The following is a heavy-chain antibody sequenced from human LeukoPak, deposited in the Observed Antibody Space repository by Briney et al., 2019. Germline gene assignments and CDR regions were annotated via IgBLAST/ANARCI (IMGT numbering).Heavy chain of an antibody. D-gene: IGHD4-17*01. J-gene: IGHJ6*02. V-gene: IGHV3-7*01. CDR2: IHQDGSEK. Sequence: PGGSLRLSCAASGFPFSSHWLSWFRQSRGKGLEWVAHIHQDGSEKYYVDSVKGRFTISRDNARNSQYLQMDSLRAEDTAVYYCARDKDFGAYPRDFGMDVWGQGTTVTVSS. CDR3: ARDKDFGAYPRDFGMDV. CDR1: GFPFSSHW.